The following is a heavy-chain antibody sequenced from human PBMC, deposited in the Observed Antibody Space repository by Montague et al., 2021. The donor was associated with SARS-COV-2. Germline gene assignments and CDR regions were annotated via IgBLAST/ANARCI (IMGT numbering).Heavy chain of an antibody. D-gene: IGHD3-22*01. J-gene: IGHJ3*02. CDR2: ISDSGST. CDR1: GGSISSFY. Sequence: SETLSLTCTVSGGSISSFYWSWFRQRPGKGMEWIGYISDSGSTNYNSSLTSRVPMSVDTSKNQFSLKLSSVTAADTAVYYCARFPTSYYYVSKAAPATPDAFDIWGQGTMVTVSS. CDR3: ARFPTSYYYVSKAAPATPDAFDI. V-gene: IGHV4-59*08.